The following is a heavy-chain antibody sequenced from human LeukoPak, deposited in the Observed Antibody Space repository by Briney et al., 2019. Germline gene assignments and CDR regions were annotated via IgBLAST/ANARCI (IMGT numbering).Heavy chain of an antibody. V-gene: IGHV3-23*01. CDR1: GFSFSIYA. CDR2: ISGSGYST. Sequence: AGGSLGLSCAASGFSFSIYAMSWVRQAPGKGLEWVSGISGSGYSTNYADSVKGRITISRDNSKDTLYLQMNSLRAEDTAVYYCAKDYYGSGTYFYSYSYMDVWGKGTTVTVSS. J-gene: IGHJ6*03. D-gene: IGHD3-10*01. CDR3: AKDYYGSGTYFYSYSYMDV.